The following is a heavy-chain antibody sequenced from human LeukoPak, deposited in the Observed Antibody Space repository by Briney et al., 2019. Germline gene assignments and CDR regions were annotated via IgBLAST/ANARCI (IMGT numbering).Heavy chain of an antibody. CDR1: GFTFGNSW. V-gene: IGHV3-74*01. J-gene: IGHJ4*02. Sequence: PGGSLRLSCAASGFTFGNSWVHWVRQAPGQGLVWVSLINADGSTATYADSVKGRFTISRDNARNTLSLQMNSLRAEDTAVYYCANTYYDFWSGYEYWGQGTLVTVSS. CDR2: INADGSTA. CDR3: ANTYYDFWSGYEY. D-gene: IGHD3-3*01.